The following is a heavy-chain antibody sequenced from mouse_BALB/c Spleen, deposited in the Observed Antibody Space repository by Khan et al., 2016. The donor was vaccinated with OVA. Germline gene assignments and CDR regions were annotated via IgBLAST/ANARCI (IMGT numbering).Heavy chain of an antibody. CDR3: ARDYWFTY. Sequence: EVKLMESGGGLVKPGGSLKLSCAASGFTFSNYAMSWVRQTPEKRLEWVASISSGGSTYYPDSVKGRCTISRDNVRNILYLQMSSQRSEDTAMYYCARDYWFTYWGQGTMVTVSA. CDR2: ISSGGST. CDR1: GFTFSNYA. J-gene: IGHJ3*01. V-gene: IGHV5-6-5*01.